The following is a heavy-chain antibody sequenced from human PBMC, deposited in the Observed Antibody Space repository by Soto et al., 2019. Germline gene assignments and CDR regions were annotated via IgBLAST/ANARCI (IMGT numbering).Heavy chain of an antibody. V-gene: IGHV4-34*01. CDR2: IHHSGST. CDR3: ASYGSGSYYNGYYFDY. CDR1: GGSFSAYY. D-gene: IGHD3-10*01. J-gene: IGHJ4*02. Sequence: QVQLQQWGAGLLKPSETLSLTCAVYGGSFSAYYWSWIRQSPGKGLEWIGEIHHSGSTNYKPSLKSRVTISVDTSKNQFSLELRSVPAADTAVYYCASYGSGSYYNGYYFDYWGQGTLVTVSS.